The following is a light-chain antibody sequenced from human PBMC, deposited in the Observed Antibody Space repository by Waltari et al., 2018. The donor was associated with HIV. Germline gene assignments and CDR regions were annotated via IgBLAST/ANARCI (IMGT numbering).Light chain of an antibody. Sequence: RATLSCRASQSVSSSYLAWYQQKPGHTPRLLIYGASSRATGIPDRFSGSGSGTDFTLTISRLEPEDFAVYYCQQYDSSPLTFGGGTKVEIK. J-gene: IGKJ4*01. V-gene: IGKV3-20*01. CDR2: GAS. CDR3: QQYDSSPLT. CDR1: QSVSSSY.